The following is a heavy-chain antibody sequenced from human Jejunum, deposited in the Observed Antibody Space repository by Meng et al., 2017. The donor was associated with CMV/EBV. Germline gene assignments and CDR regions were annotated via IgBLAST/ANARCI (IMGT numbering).Heavy chain of an antibody. CDR2: IYYSGIT. CDR1: GGSISSSNYH. CDR3: ARDRTTTGVNYFDY. D-gene: IGHD4-23*01. Sequence: RLQLQGPGPGSGNPSGTLALTLTVSGGSISSSNYHWGWIRQPPGKGLEWIGSIYYSGITYYNPSLKSRVTISVDTSKNQFSLKLSSVTAADTAVYYCARDRTTTGVNYFDYWGQGTLVTVSS. V-gene: IGHV4-39*06. J-gene: IGHJ4*02.